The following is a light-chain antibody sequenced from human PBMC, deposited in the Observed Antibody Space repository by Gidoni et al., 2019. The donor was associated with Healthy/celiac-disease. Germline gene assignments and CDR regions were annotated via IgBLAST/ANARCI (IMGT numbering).Light chain of an antibody. Sequence: HAVVTQEPSLTVSPGGTVTLTGRSSTGAVTSGHYPYSFQQKPRQAPRTLIYDTSNKHTWTPARFSGSLLGGKAALTLSGAQTGDEAEYYCLLSYSGARPRFWVFGGGTKLTVL. CDR1: TGAVTSGHY. V-gene: IGLV7-46*01. CDR2: DTS. J-gene: IGLJ3*02. CDR3: LLSYSGARPRFWV.